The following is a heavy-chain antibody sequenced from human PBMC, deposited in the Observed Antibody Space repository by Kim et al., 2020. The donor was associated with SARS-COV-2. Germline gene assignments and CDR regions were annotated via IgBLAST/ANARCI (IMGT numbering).Heavy chain of an antibody. CDR1: GFTLRSYA. J-gene: IGHJ2*01. CDR2: ISGSGGTI. V-gene: IGHV3-23*01. D-gene: IGHD3-22*01. Sequence: GGSLRLSCAASGFTLRSYALNWVRQAPGKGLEWVSSISGSGGTIYYADSVKGRFTISRDNSKNTLYLQMNSLRDEDTAVYYRAKSTLYITMIAVGGDWY. CDR3: AKSTLYITMIAVGGDWY.